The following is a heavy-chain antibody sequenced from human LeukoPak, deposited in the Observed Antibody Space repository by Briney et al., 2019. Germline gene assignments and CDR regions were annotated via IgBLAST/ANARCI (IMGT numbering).Heavy chain of an antibody. J-gene: IGHJ4*02. CDR1: GFTFGDYA. D-gene: IGHD1-26*01. CDR2: INSGGSTI. Sequence: QSGGSLRLSCTASGFTFGDYAMSWVRQAPGKGLEWVSYINSGGSTIYYADSVKGRFTISRDDAKNSLCLQMNSLRAEDTAVYYCARTGGSWPTGGYFDYWGQGTLVTVSS. V-gene: IGHV3-48*03. CDR3: ARTGGSWPTGGYFDY.